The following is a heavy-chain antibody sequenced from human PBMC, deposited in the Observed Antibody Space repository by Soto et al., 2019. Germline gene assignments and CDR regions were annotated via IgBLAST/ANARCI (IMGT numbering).Heavy chain of an antibody. CDR1: GFTFSSYG. J-gene: IGHJ4*02. CDR3: AKGYSSSWYGVYFDY. V-gene: IGHV3-30*18. D-gene: IGHD6-13*01. Sequence: QVQLVEPGGGVVQPGRSLRLSCAASGFTFSSYGMHWVRQAPGKGLEWVAVISYDGSNKYYADSVKGRFTISRDNSKNTLYLQMNSLRAEDTAVYYCAKGYSSSWYGVYFDYWGQGTLVTVSS. CDR2: ISYDGSNK.